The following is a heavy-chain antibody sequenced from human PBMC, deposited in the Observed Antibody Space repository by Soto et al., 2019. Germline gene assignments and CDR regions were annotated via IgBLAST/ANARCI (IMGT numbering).Heavy chain of an antibody. D-gene: IGHD6-19*01. CDR3: ARVRTGLGWDY. V-gene: IGHV1-3*01. CDR2: INAGNGNT. CDR1: GYTFTSYA. J-gene: IGHJ4*02. Sequence: ASVKVSCKASGYTFTSYAMHWVRQAPGQRLEWMGWINAGNGNTKYSQKFQGRATITRDTSASTVYMDLSSLRSEDTAVYYCARVRTGLGWDYWGQGTLVTVS.